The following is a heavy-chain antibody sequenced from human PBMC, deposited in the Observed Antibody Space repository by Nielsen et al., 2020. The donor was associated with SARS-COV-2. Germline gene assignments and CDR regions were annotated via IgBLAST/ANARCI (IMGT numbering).Heavy chain of an antibody. CDR1: GFTFSSYW. CDR3: ARIGYCSGGSCYSYYYYGMDV. Sequence: GGFLRLSCAASGFTFSSYWMHWVRQAPGKGLVWVSRINSDGSSTSYADSVKGRFTISRDNAKNTLYLQMNSLRAEDTAVYYCARIGYCSGGSCYSYYYYGMDVWGQGTTVTVSS. D-gene: IGHD2-15*01. CDR2: INSDGSST. V-gene: IGHV3-74*01. J-gene: IGHJ6*02.